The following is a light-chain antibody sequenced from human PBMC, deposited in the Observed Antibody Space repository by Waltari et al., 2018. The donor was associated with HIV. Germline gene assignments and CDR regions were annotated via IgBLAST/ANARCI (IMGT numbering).Light chain of an antibody. CDR2: EDF. CDR3: QAWDSSAVL. V-gene: IGLV3-1*01. CDR1: KLGDQY. Sequence: SYELTQPPSVSVSPGQPASIPCSGDKLGDQYPCWSQQKPGQSPVPVIYEDFKPPSGIPERFSGSNSGNTATLTISGTQARDEADYYCQAWDSSAVLFGGGTKLTVL. J-gene: IGLJ2*01.